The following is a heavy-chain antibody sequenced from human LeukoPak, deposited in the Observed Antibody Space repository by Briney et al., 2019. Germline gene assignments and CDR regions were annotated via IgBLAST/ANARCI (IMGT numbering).Heavy chain of an antibody. V-gene: IGHV4-59*01. CDR2: IYHSGSS. CDR3: ARGDHYSSHRFDS. J-gene: IGHJ4*02. CDR1: GGSISGYY. Sequence: SETLSLTCTVSGGSISGYYWNWIRQPPGKGLEWIGYIYHSGSSNYNPSLKSRVTISVDTSKKQFSLMLSSVTAADTAVYYRARGDHYSSHRFDSWGQGTLVTVSS. D-gene: IGHD6-13*01.